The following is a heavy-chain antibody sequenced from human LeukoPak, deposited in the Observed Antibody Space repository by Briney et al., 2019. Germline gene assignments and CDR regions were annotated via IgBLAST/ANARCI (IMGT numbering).Heavy chain of an antibody. Sequence: ASVKVSCKASGGTFSSYAISWVRQAPGQGLEWMGRIIPILGIANYAQKFQGRVTITADESTSTAYMELSSLRSEDTAVYYCARGNSDYYDSSGPQPDFDYWGQGTLVTVSS. D-gene: IGHD3-22*01. CDR1: GGTFSSYA. CDR3: ARGNSDYYDSSGPQPDFDY. V-gene: IGHV1-69*04. CDR2: IIPILGIA. J-gene: IGHJ4*02.